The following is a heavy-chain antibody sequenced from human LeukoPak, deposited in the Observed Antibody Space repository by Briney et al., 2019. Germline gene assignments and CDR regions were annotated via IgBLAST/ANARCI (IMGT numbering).Heavy chain of an antibody. J-gene: IGHJ4*02. CDR2: ISAYNGNT. D-gene: IGHD3-10*01. CDR3: ARVPQHYYGSGSYYSDY. V-gene: IGHV1-18*01. CDR1: GYTFTSYG. Sequence: GASVKVSCKASGYTFTSYGISWVRQAPGQGLEWMGWISAYNGNTNYAQKLQGRVTMTTDTSTSTAYMELRSLRSDDTAVYYCARVPQHYYGSGSYYSDYWGQGTLVTVSS.